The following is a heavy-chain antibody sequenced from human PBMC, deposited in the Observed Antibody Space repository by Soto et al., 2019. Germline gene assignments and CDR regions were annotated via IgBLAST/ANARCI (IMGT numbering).Heavy chain of an antibody. CDR3: AQTEDGGRSRTPAGWFDA. J-gene: IGHJ5*02. CDR1: GFSLSNAGMG. CDR2: IFSNDER. D-gene: IGHD2-15*01. V-gene: IGHV2-26*01. Sequence: QVTLKESGPVLVKPTETLTLTCTVSGFSLSNAGMGESWIRQPPGKALEWLAHIFSNDERRFSTSLKNRLTISKDTFNSQVVLIMTNMDPVDTATYYCAQTEDGGRSRTPAGWFDAWGQGTLVTVSS.